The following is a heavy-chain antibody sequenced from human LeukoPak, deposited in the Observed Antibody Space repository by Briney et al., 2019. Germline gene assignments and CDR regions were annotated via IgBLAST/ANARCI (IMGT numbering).Heavy chain of an antibody. V-gene: IGHV3-23*01. CDR2: ISGSGGTA. Sequence: GGSLRLSCAASGFTFSSYGMSWVRQAPGKGLEWVSTISGSGGTAYYADSVKGRFTISRDNSKNTLYLQMNSLRAEDTAVYYCAKVRDSSGWYFGYWGQGTLVTVSS. D-gene: IGHD6-19*01. CDR3: AKVRDSSGWYFGY. CDR1: GFTFSSYG. J-gene: IGHJ4*02.